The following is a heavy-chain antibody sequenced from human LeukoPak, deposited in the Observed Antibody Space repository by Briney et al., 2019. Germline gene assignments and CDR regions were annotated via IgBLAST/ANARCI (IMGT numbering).Heavy chain of an antibody. CDR2: IYNNGNN. Sequence: SETLSLTCTVSGGSVSSYFWSWLRQPPGKGLEWIGYIYNNGNNNYNPSLKSRISISVDTSKNQISLKLSSVTAAATALYYCARYSWSASTPGSWFDPWGQGTLVTVSS. CDR1: GGSVSSYF. J-gene: IGHJ5*02. D-gene: IGHD2-15*01. V-gene: IGHV4-59*08. CDR3: ARYSWSASTPGSWFDP.